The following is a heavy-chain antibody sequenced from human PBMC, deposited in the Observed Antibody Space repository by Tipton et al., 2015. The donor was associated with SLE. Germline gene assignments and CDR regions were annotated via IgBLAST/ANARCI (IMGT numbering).Heavy chain of an antibody. V-gene: IGHV4-4*08. J-gene: IGHJ4*02. D-gene: IGHD3-22*01. CDR1: GGSISSYY. Sequence: TLSLTCTVSGGSISSYYWSWIRQPPGKGLEWIGYIYTSGSTNYNPSLKSRVTISADTSKNQFSLKLSSVTAADTAVYYCARQLTSGYYYEFGYWGQGMLVTVSS. CDR3: ARQLTSGYYYEFGY. CDR2: IYTSGST.